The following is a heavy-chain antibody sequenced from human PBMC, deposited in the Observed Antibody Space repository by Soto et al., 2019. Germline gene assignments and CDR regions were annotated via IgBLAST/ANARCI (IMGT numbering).Heavy chain of an antibody. CDR3: ARGGIAAAGTRSDAFDI. Sequence: ASVKVSCKASGYTFTSYDINWVRQATGQGLEWMGWMNPNSGNTGYAQKFQGRVTMTRNTSISTAYMELSSLRSEDTAVYYCARGGIAAAGTRSDAFDIWGQGTMVTVSS. V-gene: IGHV1-8*01. J-gene: IGHJ3*02. CDR1: GYTFTSYD. D-gene: IGHD6-13*01. CDR2: MNPNSGNT.